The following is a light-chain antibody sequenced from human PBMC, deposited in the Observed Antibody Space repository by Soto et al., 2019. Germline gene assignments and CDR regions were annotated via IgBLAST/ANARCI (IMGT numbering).Light chain of an antibody. J-gene: IGLJ1*01. V-gene: IGLV3-21*02. CDR2: DDS. Sequence: SYELPQPPSVSVAPGQTARITCGGNNIGSKSVHWYQQKPGQAPVLVVYDDSDRPSGIPERFSGSNSGNTATLTISRVEAGDEDDYSCPVWDSSSDPYVFGTGTKV. CDR3: PVWDSSSDPYV. CDR1: NIGSKS.